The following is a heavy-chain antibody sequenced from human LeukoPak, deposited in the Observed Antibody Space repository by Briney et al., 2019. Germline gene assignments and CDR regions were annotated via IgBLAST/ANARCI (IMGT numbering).Heavy chain of an antibody. CDR2: IYSGGST. V-gene: IGHV3-53*01. J-gene: IGHJ4*02. Sequence: GGSLRLSCAASGFSISSDYMSWVRQAPGKGLEWVSVIYSGGSTYYADSVKGRFTISRDNPKNTLHLQMNSLRAEDTAVYFCAREGPNYFDYWGQGTLVAVSS. CDR1: GFSISSDY. CDR3: AREGPNYFDY.